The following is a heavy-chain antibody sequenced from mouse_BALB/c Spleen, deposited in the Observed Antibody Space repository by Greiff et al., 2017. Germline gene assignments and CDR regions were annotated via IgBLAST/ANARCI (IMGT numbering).Heavy chain of an antibody. CDR2: IWAGGST. CDR3: ARDDGYSLYYFDY. CDR1: GFSLTSYG. D-gene: IGHD2-3*01. V-gene: IGHV2-9*02. J-gene: IGHJ2*01. Sequence: QVQLKQSGPGLVAPSQSLSITCTVSGFSLTSYGVHWVRQPPGKGLEWLGVIWAGGSTNYNSALMSRLSISKDNSKSQVFLKMNSLQTDDTAMYYCARDDGYSLYYFDYWGQGTTLTVSS.